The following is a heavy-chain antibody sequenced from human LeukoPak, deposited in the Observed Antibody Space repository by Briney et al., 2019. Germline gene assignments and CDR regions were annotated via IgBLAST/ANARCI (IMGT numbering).Heavy chain of an antibody. J-gene: IGHJ5*02. CDR3: ARSYCSGGSCYSENWFDP. CDR2: IWYDGSNK. Sequence: PGGSLRLSCAASGFTFSSYGMHWVRQAPGKGLEWVAVIWYDGSNKYYADSVKGRFTISRDNSKNTLYLQMNSLRAGDTAVYYCARSYCSGGSCYSENWFDPWGQGTLVTVSS. V-gene: IGHV3-33*01. D-gene: IGHD2-15*01. CDR1: GFTFSSYG.